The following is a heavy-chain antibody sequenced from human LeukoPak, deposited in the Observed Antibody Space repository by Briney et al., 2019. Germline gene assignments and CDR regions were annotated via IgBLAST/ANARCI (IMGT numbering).Heavy chain of an antibody. V-gene: IGHV3-21*01. CDR3: ARDRVTAVGSGYPFDY. D-gene: IGHD3-22*01. CDR2: ISSSSSYI. Sequence: TGGSLRLSCAASGSTFSSYSMNWVRQAPGKGLEWVSSISSSSSYIYYADSVKGRFTISRDNAKNSLYLQMNSLRAEDTAVYYCARDRVTAVGSGYPFDYWGQGTLVTVSS. CDR1: GSTFSSYS. J-gene: IGHJ4*02.